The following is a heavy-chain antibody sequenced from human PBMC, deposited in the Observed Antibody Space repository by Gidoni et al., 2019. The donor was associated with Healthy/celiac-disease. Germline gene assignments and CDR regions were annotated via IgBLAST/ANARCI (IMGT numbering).Heavy chain of an antibody. Sequence: EVQLLESGGGLVQPGGSLRLSCAASGFTFSSYAMSWVRQAPGKGLEWVSAISGSGGSTYYADSVKGRFTISRDNSKNTLYLQMNSLRAEDTAVYYCAKGTPDYDFWSGGTWRLDYWGQGTLVTVSS. D-gene: IGHD3-3*01. CDR2: ISGSGGST. J-gene: IGHJ4*02. CDR3: AKGTPDYDFWSGGTWRLDY. V-gene: IGHV3-23*01. CDR1: GFTFSSYA.